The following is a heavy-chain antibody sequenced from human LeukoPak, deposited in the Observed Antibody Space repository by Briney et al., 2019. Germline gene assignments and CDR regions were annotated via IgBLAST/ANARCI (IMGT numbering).Heavy chain of an antibody. Sequence: APVKGSCKASGNTLPSFYINWGRQAPGPRLEWMGWMNPNSGNTGYAQKFQGRVTMTRNTSISTAYMELSSLRSEDTAVYYCARGHHWFDPWGQGTLVTVSS. CDR2: MNPNSGNT. V-gene: IGHV1-8*01. CDR1: GNTLPSFY. CDR3: ARGHHWFDP. J-gene: IGHJ5*02.